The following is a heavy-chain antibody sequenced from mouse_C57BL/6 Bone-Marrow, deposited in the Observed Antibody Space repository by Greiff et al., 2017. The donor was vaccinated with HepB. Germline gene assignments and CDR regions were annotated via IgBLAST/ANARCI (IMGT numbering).Heavy chain of an antibody. CDR3: ARLKLGRRDFDV. D-gene: IGHD4-1*01. CDR2: INPSSGYT. CDR1: GYTFTSYW. V-gene: IGHV1-7*01. Sequence: QVQLQQSGAELAKPGASVKLSCKASGYTFTSYWMHWVKQRPGQGLEWIGYINPSSGYTKYNQKFKDKATVTADKSSSTAYMQLSSLTYEDSAVYYCARLKLGRRDFDVWGTGTTVTVAS. J-gene: IGHJ1*03.